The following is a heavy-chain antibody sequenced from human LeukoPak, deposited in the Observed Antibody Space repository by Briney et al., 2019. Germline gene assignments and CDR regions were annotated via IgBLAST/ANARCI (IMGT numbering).Heavy chain of an antibody. J-gene: IGHJ3*02. Sequence: GESLKISCKGSGYRFTTYWISWVRQTPGKGLEWMGKIDPTDSYTNYSPSFQDHVTLSTDKSTSTAYLRWSSLRASDTAIYYCARPSDSSGYFAFDIWGQGTMVTVSS. D-gene: IGHD3-22*01. V-gene: IGHV5-10-1*01. CDR2: IDPTDSYT. CDR1: GYRFTTYW. CDR3: ARPSDSSGYFAFDI.